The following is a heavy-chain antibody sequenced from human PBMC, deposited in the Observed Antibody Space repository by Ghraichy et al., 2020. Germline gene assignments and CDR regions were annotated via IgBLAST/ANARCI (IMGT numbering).Heavy chain of an antibody. J-gene: IGHJ4*02. V-gene: IGHV4-59*08. D-gene: IGHD6-19*01. CDR2: LASSGNT. CDR1: GGYIPSHY. Sequence: SETLSPTCTVSGGYIPSHYWSWIRQPPGKGLEWIGYLASSGNTDYNPSLKSRVSISVDTSKSQFSLNLTSVTAADTAVYFCVRHGGGSGWLRVPDYWGQGTLVTVSS. CDR3: VRHGGGSGWLRVPDY.